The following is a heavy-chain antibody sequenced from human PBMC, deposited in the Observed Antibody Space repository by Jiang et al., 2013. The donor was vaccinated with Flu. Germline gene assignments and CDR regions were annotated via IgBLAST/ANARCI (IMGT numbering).Heavy chain of an antibody. V-gene: IGHV3-74*01. D-gene: IGHD3-22*01. J-gene: IGHJ6*02. CDR1: GFTFSRYW. Sequence: VQLVESGGGLVQPGGSLRLSCAASGFTFSRYWMYWVRQAPGKGLVWVSRIDSDGSSTNYADSVKGRFTISRDNAKSTLFLQMNSLRAEDTAVYYCARVEATYHYDGSVVAPVVPTTYCYGMDVWGQGTTVTVSS. CDR2: IDSDGSST. CDR3: ARVEATYHYDGSVVAPVVPTTYCYGMDV.